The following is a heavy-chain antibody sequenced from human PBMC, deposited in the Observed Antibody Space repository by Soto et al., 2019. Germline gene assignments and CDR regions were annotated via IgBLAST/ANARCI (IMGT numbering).Heavy chain of an antibody. CDR2: IYYSGTT. Sequence: HVQLQESGPGLVKPSDTLSLTCTVSGDSITSYSWNWIRRSPGKGLECLGYIYYSGTTNYKRSLKSRVTLSVVTSQNPCSLKLSSATAADTAVYYCARAQCITTSCDLDYWGQGTLVTVSS. D-gene: IGHD2-2*01. CDR3: ARAQCITTSCDLDY. V-gene: IGHV4-59*07. CDR1: GDSITSYS. J-gene: IGHJ4*02.